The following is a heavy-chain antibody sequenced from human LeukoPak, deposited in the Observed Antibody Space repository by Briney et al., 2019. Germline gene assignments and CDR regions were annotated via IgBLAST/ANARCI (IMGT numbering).Heavy chain of an antibody. D-gene: IGHD3-3*01. Sequence: GGSLRLSCAASGFTFSTSAMSWVRQAPGKGLEWVSGISGSGDSTYYADSVKGRFTISRDNAKNSLYLQMNSLRAEDTAVYYCARETYDFWSGRLSSPFDYWGQGTLVTVSS. CDR1: GFTFSTSA. V-gene: IGHV3-23*01. J-gene: IGHJ4*02. CDR2: ISGSGDST. CDR3: ARETYDFWSGRLSSPFDY.